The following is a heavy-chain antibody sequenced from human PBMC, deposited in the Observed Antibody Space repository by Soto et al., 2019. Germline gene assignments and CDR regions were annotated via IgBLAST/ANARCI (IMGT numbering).Heavy chain of an antibody. V-gene: IGHV3-74*01. CDR1: GFTFSDYW. J-gene: IGHJ4*02. D-gene: IGHD2-15*01. CDR3: ARGAGGFDY. Sequence: GGSLRLSCAASGFTFSDYWMHWVRQAPGEGLVWISFVNNDGSTTNYADSVKGRFTIARDNAKNTLYLQVNSLRAEDTGVYYCARGAGGFDYWGQGALVTVFS. CDR2: VNNDGSTT.